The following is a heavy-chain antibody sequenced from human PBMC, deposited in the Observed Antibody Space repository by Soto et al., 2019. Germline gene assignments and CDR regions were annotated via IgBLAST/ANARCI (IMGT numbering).Heavy chain of an antibody. V-gene: IGHV4-4*07. D-gene: IGHD3-9*01. CDR2: FYAGGRT. J-gene: IGHJ4*03. CDR3: ARGGRVIFLSATAIDY. Sequence: SETLSVTCSVSGGSISAYCGSWIRQPAGKGLEWIGRFYAGGRTNYNPSLESRVTMSVATSKNQFSLKLTSVTAADVATDYCARGGRVIFLSATAIDYWGHGTPVTVSS. CDR1: GGSISAYC.